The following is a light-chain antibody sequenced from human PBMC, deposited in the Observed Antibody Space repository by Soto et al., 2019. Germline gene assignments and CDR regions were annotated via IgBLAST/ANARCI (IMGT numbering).Light chain of an antibody. J-gene: IGKJ1*01. V-gene: IGKV3D-15*01. CDR2: GAS. CDR1: QSVSSN. CDR3: QQYNNWPRT. Sequence: EIVLTQSPGTLSLSLGERAILSCRASQSVSSNYLAWYQQKPGQAPKLLIYGASSGASGIPDRFSGSGSGTEFTLTVSSLQSEDFAVYYCQQYNNWPRTFGQGTKVDIK.